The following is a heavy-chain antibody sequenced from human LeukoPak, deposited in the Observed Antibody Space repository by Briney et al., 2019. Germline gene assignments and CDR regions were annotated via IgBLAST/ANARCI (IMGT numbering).Heavy chain of an antibody. D-gene: IGHD3-16*01. V-gene: IGHV4-59*01. J-gene: IGHJ4*02. CDR3: ARNRSLGIIDY. CDR1: GDSISSYY. Sequence: PSETLSLTCIVSGDSISSYYWSWIRQPPGKGVEWIGYIYYSGSTNYNPSLKSPVTISVDASKNHFSLKLISVTAADTAVYYCARNRSLGIIDYWGQGTLVTVSS. CDR2: IYYSGST.